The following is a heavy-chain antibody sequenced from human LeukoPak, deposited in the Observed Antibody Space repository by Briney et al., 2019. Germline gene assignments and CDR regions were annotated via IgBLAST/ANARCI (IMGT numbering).Heavy chain of an antibody. D-gene: IGHD4-17*01. Sequence: GGSLRLSCVASGFTFSSYAMSWVRQAPGKGLEWVSGISWNSGSIGYADSVKGRFTISRDNAKNSLYLQMNSLRAEDTALYYCAKGAPNYGDYLDYWGQGTLVTVSS. J-gene: IGHJ4*02. CDR2: ISWNSGSI. CDR3: AKGAPNYGDYLDY. CDR1: GFTFSSYA. V-gene: IGHV3-9*01.